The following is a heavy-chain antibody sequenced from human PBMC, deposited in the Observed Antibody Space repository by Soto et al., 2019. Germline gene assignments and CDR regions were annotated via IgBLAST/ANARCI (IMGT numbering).Heavy chain of an antibody. V-gene: IGHV3-21*06. CDR1: GFTFSDYS. D-gene: IGHD3-22*01. Sequence: EVQLAESGGGPVKPGGSLRLSCVVSGFTFSDYSMNWVRQAPGKGLEWVSSITKSGYMSYADSMKGRFTISRDNAKNYLLLQMSGLIAEDTAVYYCARGGQYDSRGYYHPFDYWGQGTLVTVSS. CDR2: ITKSGYM. J-gene: IGHJ4*02. CDR3: ARGGQYDSRGYYHPFDY.